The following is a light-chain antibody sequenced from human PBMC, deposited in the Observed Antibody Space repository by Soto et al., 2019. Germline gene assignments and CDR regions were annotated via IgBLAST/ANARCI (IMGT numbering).Light chain of an antibody. J-gene: IGLJ1*01. Sequence: QSALTQPASVSGSPGQSITISCTGTSCDVGTYNSVSWYQQYPGKAPKLMIHDVSNRPSGVSNRFSGSKSGNTASLTISGLQAEDEADYYCSSYTSSSSYVFGSGTKVTVL. CDR1: SCDVGTYNS. V-gene: IGLV2-14*01. CDR2: DVS. CDR3: SSYTSSSSYV.